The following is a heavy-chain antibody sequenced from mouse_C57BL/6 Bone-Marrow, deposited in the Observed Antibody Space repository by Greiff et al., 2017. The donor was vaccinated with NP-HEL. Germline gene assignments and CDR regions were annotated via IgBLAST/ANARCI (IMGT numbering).Heavy chain of an antibody. CDR3: ARDALYYYGSSFWYFDV. J-gene: IGHJ1*03. Sequence: EVQLQESGGGLVQSGRSLRLSCATSGFTFSDFYMEWVRQAPGKGLEWIAASRNKANDYTTEYSASVKGRFIVSRDTSQSILYLQMNALRAEDTAIYYCARDALYYYGSSFWYFDVWGTGTTVTVSS. V-gene: IGHV7-1*01. CDR1: GFTFSDFY. D-gene: IGHD1-1*01. CDR2: SRNKANDYTT.